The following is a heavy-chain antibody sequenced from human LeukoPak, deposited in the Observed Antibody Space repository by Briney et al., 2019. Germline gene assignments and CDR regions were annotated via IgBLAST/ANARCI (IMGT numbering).Heavy chain of an antibody. Sequence: ASVKVSCKASGYTFTSYGINWVRQAPGQGLEWMGWISAYNGNTNYAQKFQGRVTITADESTSTAYMELSSLRSEDTAVYYCARGSSGWPTPGFFDYWGQGTLVTVSS. CDR2: ISAYNGNT. CDR3: ARGSSGWPTPGFFDY. CDR1: GYTFTSYG. D-gene: IGHD6-19*01. J-gene: IGHJ4*02. V-gene: IGHV1-18*01.